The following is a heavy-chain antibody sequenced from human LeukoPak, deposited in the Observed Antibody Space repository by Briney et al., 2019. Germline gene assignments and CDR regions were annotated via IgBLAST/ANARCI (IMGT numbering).Heavy chain of an antibody. V-gene: IGHV4-39*07. CDR2: VYYTGAS. J-gene: IGHJ4*02. CDR1: GGSISSSSYY. Sequence: SETLSLTCTVSGGSISSSSYYWGWIRQPPGKGLEWIGSVYYTGASYYNPSLKSRVTISIDTSKKHFSLKLASVTAADTAVYYCARGAPPQNWGQGTLVTVSS. CDR3: ARGAPPQN.